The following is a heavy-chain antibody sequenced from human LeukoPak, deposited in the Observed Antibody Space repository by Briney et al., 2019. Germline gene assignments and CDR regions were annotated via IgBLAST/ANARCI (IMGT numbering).Heavy chain of an antibody. J-gene: IGHJ4*02. V-gene: IGHV1-3*01. CDR2: TNAGNGNT. Sequence: ASVKVSCKASGYTFTSYAMHWVRQAPGQRLEWMGWTNAGNGNTKYSQKFQGRVTITRDTSASTAYMELSSLRSEDTAVYYCARDHRKWLVDYWGQGTLVTVSS. D-gene: IGHD6-19*01. CDR3: ARDHRKWLVDY. CDR1: GYTFTSYA.